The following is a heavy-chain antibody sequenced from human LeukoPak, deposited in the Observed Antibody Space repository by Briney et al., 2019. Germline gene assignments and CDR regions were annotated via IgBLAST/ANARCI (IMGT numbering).Heavy chain of an antibody. CDR1: GFTFSSYS. Sequence: GSLRLSCAASGFTFSSYSMNWVRLAPGKGLEWVSSISSSSRYIYFADSLKGRFTISRDNAKNSLYLQMNSLRAEDTAVYYCARVLEAASFDYWGQGILVTVSS. CDR2: ISSSSRYI. V-gene: IGHV3-21*01. J-gene: IGHJ4*02. CDR3: ARVLEAASFDY. D-gene: IGHD6-25*01.